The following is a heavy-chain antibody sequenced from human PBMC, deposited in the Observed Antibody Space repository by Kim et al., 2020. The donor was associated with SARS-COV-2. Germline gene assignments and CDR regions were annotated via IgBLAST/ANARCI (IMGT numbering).Heavy chain of an antibody. J-gene: IGHJ4*02. CDR2: ISARDGNT. CDR1: GYMFTSYG. Sequence: ASVKVCCKACGYMFTSYGFSWVRQAPGQGLEWLRWISARDGNTKYGQKVQGRVIMTTDTSTNTAYMELWSLRSDDTAMYYCARGAYGDVSFDYWGQGTLV. D-gene: IGHD4-17*01. V-gene: IGHV1-18*04. CDR3: ARGAYGDVSFDY.